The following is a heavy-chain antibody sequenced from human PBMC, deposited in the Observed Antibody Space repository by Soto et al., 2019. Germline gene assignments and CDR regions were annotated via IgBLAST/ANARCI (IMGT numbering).Heavy chain of an antibody. D-gene: IGHD1-26*01. Sequence: SSETLSLTCAVSGGSISSGGYSWSWIRQPPGKGLEWIGYIYHSGSTYYNPSLKSRVTISVDRSKNQFSLKLSSVTAADTAVYYCARESWVGGPDYWGQGTLVTVSS. CDR2: IYHSGST. CDR1: GGSISSGGYS. CDR3: ARESWVGGPDY. V-gene: IGHV4-30-2*01. J-gene: IGHJ4*02.